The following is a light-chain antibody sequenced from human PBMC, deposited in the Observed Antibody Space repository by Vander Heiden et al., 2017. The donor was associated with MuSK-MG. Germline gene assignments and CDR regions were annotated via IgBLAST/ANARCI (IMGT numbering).Light chain of an antibody. CDR3: QQYYTTPPWT. CDR2: WAS. J-gene: IGKJ1*01. CDR1: QDILYSSDNKNY. Sequence: DIVMTQSPDSLAVSLGERATISCKSSQDILYSSDNKNYLAWYQQKPGQPPKLLIYWASARFPGVPDRFSGSGSGTDFTLTISSLQAEDVGVYYCQQYYTTPPWTFGQGTKVEIK. V-gene: IGKV4-1*01.